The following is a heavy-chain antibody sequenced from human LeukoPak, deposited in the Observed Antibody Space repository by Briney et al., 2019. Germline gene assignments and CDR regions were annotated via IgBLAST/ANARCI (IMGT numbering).Heavy chain of an antibody. Sequence: SQTLSLTCTVSGGSISSGSYYWSWIRQPAGKGLGWIGRIYTSGSTNYNPSLKSRVTISVDTSKNQFSLKLSSVTAADTAVYYCARFRFLEWFLFDYWGQGTLVTVSS. J-gene: IGHJ4*02. D-gene: IGHD3-3*01. CDR1: GGSISSGSYY. V-gene: IGHV4-61*02. CDR2: IYTSGST. CDR3: ARFRFLEWFLFDY.